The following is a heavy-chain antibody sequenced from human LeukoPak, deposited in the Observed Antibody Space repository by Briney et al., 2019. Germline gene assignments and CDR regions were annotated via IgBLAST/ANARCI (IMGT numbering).Heavy chain of an antibody. Sequence: ASVKVSCKASGGTFSSYAISWVRQAPGQGLEWMGGIIPIFGTANYAQKFQGRVTITTDESTSTAYMELSSLRSEDKAVYYCASGACSSTSCYLPHWGKGTTVTVSS. CDR1: GGTFSSYA. CDR2: IIPIFGTA. J-gene: IGHJ6*04. V-gene: IGHV1-69*05. CDR3: ASGACSSTSCYLPH. D-gene: IGHD2-2*01.